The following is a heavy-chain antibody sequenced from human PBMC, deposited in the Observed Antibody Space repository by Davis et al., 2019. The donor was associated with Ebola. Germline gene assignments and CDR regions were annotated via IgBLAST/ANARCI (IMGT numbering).Heavy chain of an antibody. J-gene: IGHJ6*02. CDR1: GGTFSNYA. CDR3: ARAYCSSTSCSPISHGMDV. CDR2: IIPIFGTA. D-gene: IGHD2-2*01. V-gene: IGHV1-69*06. Sequence: AASVKVSCKASGGTFSNYAISWVRQAPGQGLEWMGGIIPIFGTANYAQKFQGRVTITADKSTTTAYMDLSSLRSEDTAVYYCARAYCSSTSCSPISHGMDVWGQGTTVTVSS.